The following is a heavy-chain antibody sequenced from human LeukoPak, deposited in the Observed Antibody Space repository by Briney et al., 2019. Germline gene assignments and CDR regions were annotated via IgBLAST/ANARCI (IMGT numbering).Heavy chain of an antibody. CDR3: ARARRYGDYSLTG. D-gene: IGHD4-17*01. CDR1: GGTFSSYA. V-gene: IGHV1-69*05. J-gene: IGHJ4*02. CDR2: IIPIFGTA. Sequence: SVKVSCKASGGTFSSYAISWVRRAPGQGLEWMGGIIPIFGTANYAQKFQGRVTITTDESTSTAYMELSSLRSEDTAVYYCARARRYGDYSLTGWGQGTLVTVSS.